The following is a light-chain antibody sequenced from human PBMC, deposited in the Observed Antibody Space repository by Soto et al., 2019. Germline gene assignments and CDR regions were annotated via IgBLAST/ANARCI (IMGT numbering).Light chain of an antibody. V-gene: IGLV2-8*01. CDR1: SSDVGGHNF. Sequence: QSVLTQPPSASGSPGQSVTISCTGTSSDVGGHNFVSWYQHHAGNAPKLIIYEVNKRPSGVPDRFSGSKSGSTASLTVSGLQAEDEADYYCSSYGGYKNLVFGGGTQLTVL. J-gene: IGLJ2*01. CDR3: SSYGGYKNLV. CDR2: EVN.